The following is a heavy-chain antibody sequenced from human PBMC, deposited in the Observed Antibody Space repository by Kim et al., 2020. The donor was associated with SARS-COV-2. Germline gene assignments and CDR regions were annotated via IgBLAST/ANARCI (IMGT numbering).Heavy chain of an antibody. CDR2: INHSGGT. J-gene: IGHJ6*02. CDR1: GGSFSTYS. V-gene: IGHV4-34*01. Sequence: SETLSLTCAVYGGSFSTYSWSWIRQPPGRGLEWIGEINHSGGTHYNASLKSRATISIDTSKNQFSLRLSSVTAADTAFYYCARGRAGVVPGPILGIGPHYDYFIMDVWGQGTTVTVSS. D-gene: IGHD7-27*01. CDR3: ARGRAGVVPGPILGIGPHYDYFIMDV.